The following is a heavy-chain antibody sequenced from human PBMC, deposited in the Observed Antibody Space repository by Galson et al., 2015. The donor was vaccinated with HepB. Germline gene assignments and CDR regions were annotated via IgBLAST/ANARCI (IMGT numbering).Heavy chain of an antibody. CDR3: AIGGGSSPFDY. Sequence: SLRLSCAASGFTFSSYAMIWVRQAPGKGLEWVSVISSSGLNTVYADSVKGRFTISRDNSNNTLYLQMNSLRAEDTAVYYCAIGGGSSPFDYWGQGTLVTVSS. V-gene: IGHV3-23*01. J-gene: IGHJ4*02. D-gene: IGHD6-6*01. CDR2: ISSSGLNT. CDR1: GFTFSSYA.